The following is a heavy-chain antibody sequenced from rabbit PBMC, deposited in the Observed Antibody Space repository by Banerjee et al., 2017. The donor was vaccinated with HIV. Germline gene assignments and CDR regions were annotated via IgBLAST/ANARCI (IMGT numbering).Heavy chain of an antibody. Sequence: QEQLEESGGDLVKPEGSLTLTCTASGFSFSSSYWIWWVRQAPGKGLEWIAYISTGSSGRIAYANWAKGRFTISKTSSTTVTLQMTSLTAADTATYFCARDLAGVIGWNFNLWGPGTLVTVS. J-gene: IGHJ4*01. V-gene: IGHV1S45*01. CDR3: ARDLAGVIGWNFNL. CDR2: ISTGSSGRI. CDR1: GFSFSSSYW. D-gene: IGHD4-1*01.